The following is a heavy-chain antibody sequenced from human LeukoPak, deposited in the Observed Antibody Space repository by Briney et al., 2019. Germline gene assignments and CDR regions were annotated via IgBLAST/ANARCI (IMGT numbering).Heavy chain of an antibody. Sequence: GGSLRLSCAASGFTFSSYSMNWVRQAPGKGLEWVSSISSSSSYIYYADSVKGRFTISRDNAKNSLYLQMNSLRAEDTAVYYCAKRYTVTTGYYGMDVWGQGTTVTVSS. J-gene: IGHJ6*02. D-gene: IGHD4-17*01. CDR3: AKRYTVTTGYYGMDV. CDR1: GFTFSSYS. CDR2: ISSSSSYI. V-gene: IGHV3-21*01.